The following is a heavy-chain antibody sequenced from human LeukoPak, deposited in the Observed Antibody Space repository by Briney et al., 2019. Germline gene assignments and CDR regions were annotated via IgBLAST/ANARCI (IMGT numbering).Heavy chain of an antibody. D-gene: IGHD3-22*01. CDR1: GFTFTSSA. Sequence: PGASVKVSCKASGFTFTSSAMQWVRQARGQRLEWIGWIVVGSGNTNYAQKFQERVTITRDMSTSTAYMELSSLRSEDTAVYYCAARYYYDSSGYYLGAFDIWGQGTMVTVSS. CDR2: IVVGSGNT. CDR3: AARYYYDSSGYYLGAFDI. J-gene: IGHJ3*02. V-gene: IGHV1-58*02.